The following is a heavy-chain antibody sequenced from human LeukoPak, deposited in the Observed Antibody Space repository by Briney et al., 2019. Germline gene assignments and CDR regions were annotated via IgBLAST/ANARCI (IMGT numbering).Heavy chain of an antibody. Sequence: VASVKVSCKASGGTFSSYAISWVRQAPGQGLEWMGGIIPIFGTANYAQKFQGRVTITADESTSTAYMELSSLRSEDTAVYYCARALTGSRGDYFDHWGQGTLVTVSS. CDR3: ARALTGSRGDYFDH. CDR2: IIPIFGTA. J-gene: IGHJ4*02. V-gene: IGHV1-69*13. CDR1: GGTFSSYA. D-gene: IGHD3-9*01.